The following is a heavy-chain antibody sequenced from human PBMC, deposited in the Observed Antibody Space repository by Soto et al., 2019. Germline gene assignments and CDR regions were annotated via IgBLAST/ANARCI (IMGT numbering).Heavy chain of an antibody. V-gene: IGHV4-59*01. J-gene: IGHJ6*03. D-gene: IGHD3-3*01. Sequence: SETLSLTCTVSGGSISSYYWSWIRQPPGKGLEWIGYIYYSGSTNYNPSLKSRVTISVDTSKNQFSLKLSSVTAADTAVYYCARVVTIFGVVPDALSRQYYYYYYMDVWGKGTTVTVSS. CDR3: ARVVTIFGVVPDALSRQYYYYYYMDV. CDR1: GGSISSYY. CDR2: IYYSGST.